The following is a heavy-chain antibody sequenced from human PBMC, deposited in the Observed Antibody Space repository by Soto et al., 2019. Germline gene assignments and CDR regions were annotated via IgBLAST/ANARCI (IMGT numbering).Heavy chain of an antibody. CDR3: ATTWIQLWLHLHPLDVYYGMDV. CDR1: GFTFSSYG. D-gene: IGHD5-18*01. Sequence: GGSLRLSCAASGFTFSSYGMHWVRQAPGKGLEWVAVISYDGSNKYYADSVKGRFTISRDNSKNTLYLQMNSLRAEDTAVYYCATTWIQLWLHLHPLDVYYGMDVWGQGTTVTVSS. CDR2: ISYDGSNK. V-gene: IGHV3-30*03. J-gene: IGHJ6*02.